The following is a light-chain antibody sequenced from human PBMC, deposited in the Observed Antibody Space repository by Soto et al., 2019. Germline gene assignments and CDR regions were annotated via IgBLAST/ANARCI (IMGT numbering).Light chain of an antibody. CDR3: QQNGRSPPWT. V-gene: IGKV3-20*01. Sequence: EIVLTQSPGTLSLSTGERATLSCRASQSVSSSYLVWYQQKPGQAPRLLIYGASTRATGIPDRFSGSGSGTDFTLTISRLEPEDFAVYYCQQNGRSPPWTFGQGTRWIS. CDR2: GAS. CDR1: QSVSSSY. J-gene: IGKJ1*01.